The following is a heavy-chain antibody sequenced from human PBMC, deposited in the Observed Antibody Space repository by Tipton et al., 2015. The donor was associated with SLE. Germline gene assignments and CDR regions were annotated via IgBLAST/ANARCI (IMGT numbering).Heavy chain of an antibody. V-gene: IGHV4-30-2*01. Sequence: TLSLTCTVSGGSISSGGYSWSWIRQPPGKGLEWIGYIYHSGSTYYNPSLKSRVTISVDRSKNQFSLKLSSVTAADTAVYYCARVSPGGWFGELLSDYWGQGTLVTVSS. J-gene: IGHJ4*02. CDR3: ARVSPGGWFGELLSDY. CDR2: IYHSGST. D-gene: IGHD3-10*01. CDR1: GGSISSGGYS.